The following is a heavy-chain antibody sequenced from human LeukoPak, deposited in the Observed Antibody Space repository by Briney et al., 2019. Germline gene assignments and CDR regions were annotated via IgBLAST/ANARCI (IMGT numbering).Heavy chain of an antibody. J-gene: IGHJ6*02. V-gene: IGHV3-21*01. CDR3: ATATSWSYYYGINV. CDR2: ISSSNYYI. CDR1: GFTFSSYS. D-gene: IGHD2-15*01. Sequence: GGSLRLSCAASGFTFSSYSMNWVRQAPGKGLEWVSCISSSNYYIYYADSVKGRFTISRDNAKNSLYLQMNSLRAEDTAVYYCATATSWSYYYGINVWGQGTTVTVSS.